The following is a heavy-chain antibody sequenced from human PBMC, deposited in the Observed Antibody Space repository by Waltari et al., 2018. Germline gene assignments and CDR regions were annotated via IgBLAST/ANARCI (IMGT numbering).Heavy chain of an antibody. CDR1: GFTSFNYF. D-gene: IGHD2-21*01. CDR2: SSAGGVYT. J-gene: IGHJ4*02. CDR3: AKGFEDLLPFDH. Sequence: EVQLVESGGTSVQPGGSLRLSCAASGFTSFNYFISWVRQAPGKGRELISASSAGGVYTYYADSVKGRFTISRDSSKNTIYLQMNSLRVEDTALYYCAKGFEDLLPFDHWGQGTLVTVST. V-gene: IGHV3-23*04.